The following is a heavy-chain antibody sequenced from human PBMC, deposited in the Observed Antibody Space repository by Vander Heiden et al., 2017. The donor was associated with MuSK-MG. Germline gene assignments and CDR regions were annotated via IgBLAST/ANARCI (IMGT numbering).Heavy chain of an antibody. CDR2: IKQDGSET. V-gene: IGHV3-7*01. CDR1: GFTLSSYW. Sequence: EVQLVESGGTLVQPGGSLSLSCAASGFTLSSYWMSWVRQAPGKRPEWVANIKQDGSETHYVDSVKGRFIISRDNAKNSLYLQMNRLRTEDTAVYYCARGGQGDQLLCVSWGQGTLVTVSS. CDR3: ARGGQGDQLLCVS. D-gene: IGHD2-2*01. J-gene: IGHJ5*02.